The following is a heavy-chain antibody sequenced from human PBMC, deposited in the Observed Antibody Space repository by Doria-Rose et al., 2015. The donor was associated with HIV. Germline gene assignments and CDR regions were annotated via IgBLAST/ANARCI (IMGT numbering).Heavy chain of an antibody. CDR2: IVSDDER. CDR3: ARIKSSRWYHKYYFDF. CDR1: GVSLSSPGMG. Sequence: SGPVLVKPTETLTLTCTVSGVSLSSPGMGVSWIRQPPGKALEWLAHIVSDDERYYKTSLKSRLTISRGTSKSQVVLTMTDMDPVDTATYYCARIKSSRWYHKYYFDFWGQGTLVIVSA. V-gene: IGHV2-26*01. D-gene: IGHD6-13*01. J-gene: IGHJ4*02.